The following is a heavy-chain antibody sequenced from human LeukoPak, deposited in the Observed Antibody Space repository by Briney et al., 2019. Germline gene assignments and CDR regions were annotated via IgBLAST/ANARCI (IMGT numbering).Heavy chain of an antibody. D-gene: IGHD4-17*01. V-gene: IGHV3-9*03. CDR2: ISWNSGSI. J-gene: IGHJ3*02. CDR1: GFSFDDYA. CDR3: AKDSSATVTNAGFDAFDI. Sequence: GRSLRLSCAASGFSFDDYAMHWVREAPGKGLEWVSAISWNSGSIGYADSVKGRFTISRENAKNSLYLQMNSLRAEDMALYYCAKDSSATVTNAGFDAFDIWGQGTMVTVSS.